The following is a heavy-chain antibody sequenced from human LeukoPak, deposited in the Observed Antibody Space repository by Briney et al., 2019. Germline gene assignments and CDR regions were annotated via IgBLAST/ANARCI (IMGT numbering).Heavy chain of an antibody. CDR3: TRDRDGYFDL. CDR2: SDIDGSNT. V-gene: IGHV3-74*01. J-gene: IGHJ2*01. Sequence: PGGSLRLSCAAPGFTFSSYWMHWVRHVPGKGLVWVSFSDIDGSNTRYADSVKGRFTISRDNAKNTLYLQMNSLRAEDTAVYYRTRDRDGYFDLWGRGTLVTVSS. CDR1: GFTFSSYW.